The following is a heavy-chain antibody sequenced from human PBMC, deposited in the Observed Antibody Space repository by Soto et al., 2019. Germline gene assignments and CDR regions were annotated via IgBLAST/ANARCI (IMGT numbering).Heavy chain of an antibody. V-gene: IGHV5-51*01. J-gene: IGHJ6*02. D-gene: IGHD2-2*01. CDR2: IYPGDSDT. CDR3: ARHSPFHCSSTSCPATRNYYYGMDV. CDR1: GYSFTSYW. Sequence: GESLKISCKGSGYSFTSYWIGWVRQMPGKGLEWMGIIYPGDSDTRYSPSFQGQVTISADKSISTAYLQWSSLKASDTAMYYCARHSPFHCSSTSCPATRNYYYGMDVWGQGTTVTVSS.